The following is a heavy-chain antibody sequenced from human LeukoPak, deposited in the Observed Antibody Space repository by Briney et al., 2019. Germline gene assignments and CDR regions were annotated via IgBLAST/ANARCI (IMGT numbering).Heavy chain of an antibody. D-gene: IGHD3-10*01. Sequence: GGSLRLSCAASGFTFSSFAMSWVRQAPGKGLEWVSAISTSVGSTYYADSVKGRFTISRDNSKNTLHLQMNSLRAEDTALYYSAREDYEGNSLGDLQHWGQGTPVTVSA. J-gene: IGHJ1*01. CDR3: AREDYEGNSLGDLQH. CDR2: ISTSVGST. CDR1: GFTFSSFA. V-gene: IGHV3-23*01.